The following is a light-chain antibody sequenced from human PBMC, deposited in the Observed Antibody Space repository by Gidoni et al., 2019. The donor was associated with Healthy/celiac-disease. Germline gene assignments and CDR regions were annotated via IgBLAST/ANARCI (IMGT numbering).Light chain of an antibody. CDR3: QQSYSTPT. CDR1: QSISSY. J-gene: IGKJ1*01. CDR2: AAS. V-gene: IGKV1-39*01. Sequence: DIKMTQSPSSLSASVGDRVTITCRASQSISSYLNWYQQKPGKAPKLLIYAASSLQSGVPSRFSGSGSGTDFTLTISSLQPADFATYYCQQSYSTPTFGQGTKVEIK.